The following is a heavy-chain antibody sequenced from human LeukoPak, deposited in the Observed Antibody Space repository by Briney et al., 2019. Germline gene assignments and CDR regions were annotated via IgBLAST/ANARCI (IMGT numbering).Heavy chain of an antibody. CDR3: ARGGDSSTPYYYYYYGMDV. Sequence: GGSLRLSCAASGFTFSSYAMSWVRQAPGKGLEWVAVISYDGSNKYYADSVKGRFTISRDNSKNTLYLQMNSLRAEDTAVYYCARGGDSSTPYYYYYYGMDVWGQGTTVTVSS. CDR2: ISYDGSNK. CDR1: GFTFSSYA. J-gene: IGHJ6*02. V-gene: IGHV3-30-3*01. D-gene: IGHD4-17*01.